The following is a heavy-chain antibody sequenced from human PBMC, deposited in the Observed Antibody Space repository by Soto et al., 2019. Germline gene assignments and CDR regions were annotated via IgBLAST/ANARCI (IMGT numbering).Heavy chain of an antibody. D-gene: IGHD4-4*01. CDR2: IHYSGST. Sequence: QVQLQESGPGLVKTSQTLSLTCTVSGGSISSGAFYWTWIRQYPGRGLEWIGYIHYSGSTYFNPSCKSRVIMSVDTSTNQFSLKVTSVTAADTAVYYCARSYTATTEANWFDPWGQGTLVTVSS. J-gene: IGHJ5*02. CDR1: GGSISSGAFY. V-gene: IGHV4-31*03. CDR3: ARSYTATTEANWFDP.